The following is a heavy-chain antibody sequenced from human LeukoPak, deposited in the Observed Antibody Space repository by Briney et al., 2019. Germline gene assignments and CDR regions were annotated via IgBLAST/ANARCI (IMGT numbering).Heavy chain of an antibody. CDR3: ASPRDGPFDY. CDR2: INHSGST. J-gene: IGHJ4*02. Sequence: PSETLSLTCAVYGGSFSGYYWSWIRQPPGKGLEWIGEINHSGSTNYNPSLKSRVTISVDTSKNQFSLKLSSVTVADTAVYYCASPRDGPFDYWGQGTLVTVSS. CDR1: GGSFSGYY. V-gene: IGHV4-34*01. D-gene: IGHD5-24*01.